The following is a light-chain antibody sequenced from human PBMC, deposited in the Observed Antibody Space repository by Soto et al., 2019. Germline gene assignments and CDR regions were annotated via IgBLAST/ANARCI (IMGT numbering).Light chain of an antibody. CDR1: QSVSSN. Sequence: EIVMTQSPATLSVPPGERATLSCRASQSVSSNLAWYQQKPGQAPRLLIYGASTRATGIPARFSGSGSVTEFTLTISSLQSEDFAVYYCQQYNNWRTFGQGTKVDIK. CDR2: GAS. V-gene: IGKV3-15*01. CDR3: QQYNNWRT. J-gene: IGKJ1*01.